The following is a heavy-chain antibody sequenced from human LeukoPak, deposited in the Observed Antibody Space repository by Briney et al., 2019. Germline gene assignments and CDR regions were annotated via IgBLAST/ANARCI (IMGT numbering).Heavy chain of an antibody. D-gene: IGHD6-13*01. V-gene: IGHV3-48*02. Sequence: GGSLRLSCAASGFTFSSYSMNWVRQAPGKGLEWVSYISSSGGTIHYADSVKGRFTISRDNAKNSLYLRMNSLRDEDTAVYYCARSPERGSSWFAPPQDPFDYWGQGTLVTVSS. CDR1: GFTFSSYS. CDR3: ARSPERGSSWFAPPQDPFDY. J-gene: IGHJ4*02. CDR2: ISSSGGTI.